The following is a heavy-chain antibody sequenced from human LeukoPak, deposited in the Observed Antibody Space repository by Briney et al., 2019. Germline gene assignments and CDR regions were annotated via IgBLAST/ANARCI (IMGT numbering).Heavy chain of an antibody. CDR3: ARRIKYYYYYMDV. V-gene: IGHV1-8*01. Sequence: ASVKVSCKASGYTFTSYVINWVRPAPGQGLEWMGWMNPNSGNTGYAQKFQGTVTMTRNTSTSTAYMELSSLRSEDTAVYYCARRIKYYYYYMDVWCKGTTVTISS. CDR1: GYTFTSYV. CDR2: MNPNSGNT. D-gene: IGHD2-15*01. J-gene: IGHJ6*03.